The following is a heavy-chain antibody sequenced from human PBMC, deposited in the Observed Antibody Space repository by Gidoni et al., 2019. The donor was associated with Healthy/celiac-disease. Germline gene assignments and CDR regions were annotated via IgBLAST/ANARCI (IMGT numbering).Heavy chain of an antibody. CDR1: GGTVSSYP. CDR3: ASPSFVDSVTARGYYYGMDV. Sequence: QGQLMQSGAEVKQTGSSVKVSCKASGGTVSSYPIRWVRQAPGPGLEWMGGIIPIFGTANYAQKFQGRVKITADESTSTAYMELSSLRSEDTAVYYCASPSFVDSVTARGYYYGMDVWGQGTTVTVSS. J-gene: IGHJ6*02. CDR2: IIPIFGTA. V-gene: IGHV1-69*01. D-gene: IGHD2-21*02.